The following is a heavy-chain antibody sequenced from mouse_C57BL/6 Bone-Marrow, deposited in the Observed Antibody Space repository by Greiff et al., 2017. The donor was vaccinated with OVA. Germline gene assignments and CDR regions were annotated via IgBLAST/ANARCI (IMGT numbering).Heavy chain of an antibody. D-gene: IGHD1-1*01. V-gene: IGHV1-18*01. Sequence: VQLQQSGPELVKPGASVKIPCKASGYTFTDYNMDWVKQSHGKSLEWIGDINPNNGGTIYNQKCKGKATLTVDKSSSTAYMELRSLTSEDTAVYYCARDYGSSPYWYFDVWGTGTTVTVSS. CDR1: GYTFTDYN. J-gene: IGHJ1*03. CDR3: ARDYGSSPYWYFDV. CDR2: INPNNGGT.